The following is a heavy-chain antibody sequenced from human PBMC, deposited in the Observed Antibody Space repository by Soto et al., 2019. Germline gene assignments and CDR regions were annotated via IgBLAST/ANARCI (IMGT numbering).Heavy chain of an antibody. V-gene: IGHV3-23*01. D-gene: IGHD4-17*01. J-gene: IGHJ4*02. CDR3: AKYSPYGSPTFATV. CDR2: ISGSADST. Sequence: GGSLRLSCAASGFTFSNYAMTWVRQAPGKGLEWVSGISGSADSTYYAASVKGRFTISRDKSKNTLYLQLNSLRGEDTAVYYCAKYSPYGSPTFATVWGQGTLVTVS. CDR1: GFTFSNYA.